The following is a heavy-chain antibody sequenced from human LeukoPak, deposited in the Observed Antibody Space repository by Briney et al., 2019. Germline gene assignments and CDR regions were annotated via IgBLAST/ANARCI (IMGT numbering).Heavy chain of an antibody. Sequence: GGSLRLSCVASGFTFSYSWMIWVRQAPGKGLEWVANINQPGSQKYHVDSVKGRFTISRDNARNSLFLQMNSLRAEDTAIYYCTRVGYIDEGIDYWGQGTLVTVSS. J-gene: IGHJ4*02. CDR3: TRVGYIDEGIDY. CDR1: GFTFSYSW. D-gene: IGHD5-24*01. CDR2: INQPGSQK. V-gene: IGHV3-7*04.